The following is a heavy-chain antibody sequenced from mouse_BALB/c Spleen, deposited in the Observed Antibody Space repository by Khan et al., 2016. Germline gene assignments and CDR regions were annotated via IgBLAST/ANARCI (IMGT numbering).Heavy chain of an antibody. CDR2: ISDGGSYT. Sequence: EVELVESGGGLVKPGGSLKLSCAASGFTFSDYYMYWGRQTPEKRLEWVATISDGGSYTYYPDSVKGRFTISRDNAKNNLYLQMSSLKSEDTAMYYCARDLNWYFDVWGAGTTVTVSS. CDR3: ARDLNWYFDV. CDR1: GFTFSDYY. V-gene: IGHV5-4*02. J-gene: IGHJ1*01.